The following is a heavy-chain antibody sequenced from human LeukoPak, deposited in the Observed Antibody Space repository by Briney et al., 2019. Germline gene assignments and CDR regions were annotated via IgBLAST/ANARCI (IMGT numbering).Heavy chain of an antibody. CDR2: FTYDGSDK. V-gene: IGHV3-30*18. J-gene: IGHJ3*01. Sequence: GGSLRLSCAASGFTFRTHAMHWVRQAPGKGLEWVAVFTYDGSDKYYADSVKGRFTISRDNSKNTLYLQMNSLRAEDTAVYYCAKEDDAFDVWGQGTMVTVSS. CDR3: AKEDDAFDV. CDR1: GFTFRTHA.